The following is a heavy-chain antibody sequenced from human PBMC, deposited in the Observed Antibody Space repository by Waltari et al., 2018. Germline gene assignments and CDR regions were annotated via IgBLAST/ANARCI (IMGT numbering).Heavy chain of an antibody. CDR3: ARATYTTYGEIDY. Sequence: QVQLQQWGAGLLKPSETLSLTCAVYGGSFSGYYWSWIRQPPGKGLEWIGESNHNGSTNYNPSLKSRVTISVDTSKNQFSLKLSSVTAADTAVYYCARATYTTYGEIDYWGQGTLVTVSS. V-gene: IGHV4-34*01. J-gene: IGHJ4*02. CDR2: SNHNGST. CDR1: GGSFSGYY. D-gene: IGHD4-17*01.